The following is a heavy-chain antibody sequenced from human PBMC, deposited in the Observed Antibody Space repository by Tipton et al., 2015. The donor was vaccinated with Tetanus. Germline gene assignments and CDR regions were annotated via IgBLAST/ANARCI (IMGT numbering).Heavy chain of an antibody. CDR2: IKSDGTKT. V-gene: IGHV3-74*03. CDR3: AKGGGHSGSWSDYLDS. D-gene: IGHD6-13*01. J-gene: IGHJ4*02. CDR1: GFSFRSYW. Sequence: GSLRLSCAASGFSFRSYWMHWVRQSPGKGLVWVSRIKSDGTKTTYADSVKGRFTISRDNSKNTLSLQMNSLRADDTAVYYCAKGGGHSGSWSDYLDSWGQGTLVTVSS.